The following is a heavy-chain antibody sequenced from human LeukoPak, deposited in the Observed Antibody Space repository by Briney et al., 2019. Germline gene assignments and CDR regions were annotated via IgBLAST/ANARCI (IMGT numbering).Heavy chain of an antibody. V-gene: IGHV1-69*04. CDR2: IIPILGIA. CDR1: GGTFSSYT. D-gene: IGHD3-10*01. Sequence: SVKVSCKASGGTFSSYTISWVRQAPGQGLEWMGRIIPILGIANYAQKFQGRVTITADKSTSTAYMELSSLRSEGTAVYYCARESPSSGSYVFDYWGQGTLVTVSS. CDR3: ARESPSSGSYVFDY. J-gene: IGHJ4*02.